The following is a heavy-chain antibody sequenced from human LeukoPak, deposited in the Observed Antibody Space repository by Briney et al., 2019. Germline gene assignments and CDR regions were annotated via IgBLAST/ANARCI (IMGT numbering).Heavy chain of an antibody. V-gene: IGHV4-59*12. CDR3: ARDYSSSWYNWFDP. CDR1: GGSISSYY. CDR2: IYYSGST. Sequence: SETLSLTCTVFGGSISSYYWSWIRQPPGEGLEWIGYIYYSGSTNYNPSLKSRVTISVDTSKNQFSPKLSSVTAADTAVYYCARDYSSSWYNWFDPWGQGTLVTVSS. J-gene: IGHJ5*02. D-gene: IGHD6-13*01.